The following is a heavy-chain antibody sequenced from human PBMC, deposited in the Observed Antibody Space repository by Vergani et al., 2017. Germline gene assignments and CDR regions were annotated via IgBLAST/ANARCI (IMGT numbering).Heavy chain of an antibody. CDR1: GYSISSSYY. Sequence: QVQLQESGPGLVKPSQTLSLSCTVSGYSISSSYYWSWIRQPPGKGLEWIGYIYYSGSTNYNPSLKSRVTISVDTSKNQFSLKLSSVTAADTAVYYCASSVEMATIMAFDIWGQGTMVTVSS. V-gene: IGHV4-61*01. D-gene: IGHD5-24*01. J-gene: IGHJ3*02. CDR2: IYYSGST. CDR3: ASSVEMATIMAFDI.